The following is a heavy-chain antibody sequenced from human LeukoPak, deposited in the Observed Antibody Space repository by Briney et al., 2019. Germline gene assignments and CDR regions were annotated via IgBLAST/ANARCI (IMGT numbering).Heavy chain of an antibody. CDR2: IGSSGRYI. Sequence: GGSLRLSCAASGLTFSSYSMTWVRQAPGKGLEWVSSIGSSGRYIYYADSFKGRFTISRGNAKNSLYLQMNGLGAEDTAVYYCTRPGQTYWYFDLWGRGTLVTVSS. CDR1: GLTFSSYS. CDR3: TRPGQTYWYFDL. V-gene: IGHV3-21*01. J-gene: IGHJ2*01.